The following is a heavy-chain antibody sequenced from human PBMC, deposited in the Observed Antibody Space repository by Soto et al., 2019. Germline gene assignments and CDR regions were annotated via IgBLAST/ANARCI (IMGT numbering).Heavy chain of an antibody. CDR2: IVVGSGNT. V-gene: IGHV1-58*02. CDR1: GFTFTSSA. J-gene: IGHJ5*02. Sequence: SVKVSCKASGFTFTSSAMQWVRQARGQRLEWIGWIVVGSGNTNYAQKFQERVTITRDMSTSTAYMELSSLRSEDTAVYYCAASLYYDFWSGYDGWFDPWGQGTLVTVSS. D-gene: IGHD3-3*01. CDR3: AASLYYDFWSGYDGWFDP.